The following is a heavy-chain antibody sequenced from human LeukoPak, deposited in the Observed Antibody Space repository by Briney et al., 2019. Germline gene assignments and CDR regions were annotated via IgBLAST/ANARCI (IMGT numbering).Heavy chain of an antibody. CDR2: IYTSGST. V-gene: IGHV4-4*07. CDR3: AREDSSEEGNNWFDP. D-gene: IGHD3-22*01. CDR1: GGSISSHY. J-gene: IGHJ5*02. Sequence: SETLSLTCTVSGGSISSHYWSWLRQPAGKGLEWIGRIYTSGSTNYNPSLKSRVTMSVDTAKNQFSLKLSSVTAADTAVYYCAREDSSEEGNNWFDPWGQGTLVTVSS.